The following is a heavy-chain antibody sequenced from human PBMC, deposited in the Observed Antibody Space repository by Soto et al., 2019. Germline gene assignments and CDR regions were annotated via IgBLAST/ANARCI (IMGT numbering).Heavy chain of an antibody. J-gene: IGHJ4*02. V-gene: IGHV3-33*01. Sequence: GGSLRLSCAASGFTFSSYGMHWVRQAPGKGLEWVAVIWYDGSNKYYADSVKGRFTISRDNSKNTLYLQMNSLRAEDTAVYYCARDSRVLRYFDWSARYYFDYWGQGTLVTVSS. D-gene: IGHD3-9*01. CDR1: GFTFSSYG. CDR3: ARDSRVLRYFDWSARYYFDY. CDR2: IWYDGSNK.